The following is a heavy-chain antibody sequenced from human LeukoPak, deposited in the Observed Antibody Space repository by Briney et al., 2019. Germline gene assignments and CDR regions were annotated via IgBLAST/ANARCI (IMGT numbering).Heavy chain of an antibody. V-gene: IGHV1-2*02. CDR1: AYTFTVHF. J-gene: IGHJ4*02. Sequence: ASVKLSCKASAYTFTVHFIFWVRQPPGQRLELVASIYPNNCDTYYVAKFQGRVTVTSDTSISTAYMVISGLRSDDSAFYYCSREASCDTTSCPQDYWGQGTLVTVSS. CDR3: SREASCDTTSCPQDY. D-gene: IGHD2-2*01. CDR2: IYPNNCDT.